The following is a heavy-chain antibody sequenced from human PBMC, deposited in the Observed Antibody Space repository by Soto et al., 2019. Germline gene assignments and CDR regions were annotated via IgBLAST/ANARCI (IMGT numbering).Heavy chain of an antibody. CDR3: ARVIGDYGHFQH. D-gene: IGHD4-17*01. CDR1: GGSISSGDYY. CDR2: IYYSGST. V-gene: IGHV4-30-4*02. Sequence: SDTLSLTCTVSGGSISSGDYYWSWIRQPPGKGLEWIGYIYYSGSTYYNPSLKSRVTISVDTSKNQFSLKLSSVTAADTAVYYCARVIGDYGHFQHWGQGTLVTVSS. J-gene: IGHJ1*01.